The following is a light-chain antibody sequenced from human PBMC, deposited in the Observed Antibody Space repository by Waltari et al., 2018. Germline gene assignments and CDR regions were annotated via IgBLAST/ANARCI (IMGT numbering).Light chain of an antibody. CDR2: AAS. CDR1: QSISTY. V-gene: IGKV1-39*01. CDR3: QQSYNTPHT. Sequence: DIQMTQSPYSLSASVGEGGTLTCRATQSISTYLNWYQQKPGKAPNLLIFAASTFHSGVPSRFSGSGSGTDFTLTISSLQPEDFATYYCQQSYNTPHTFGQGSKVEIK. J-gene: IGKJ2*01.